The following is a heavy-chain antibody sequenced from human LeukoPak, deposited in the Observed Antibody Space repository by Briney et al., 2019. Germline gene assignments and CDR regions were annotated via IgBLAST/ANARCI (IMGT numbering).Heavy chain of an antibody. Sequence: PGGSLRLSCAASGFTFSSYAMHWVRQAPGKGLEWVAVISYDGSNKYYADSVKGRFTISRDNSKNTLYLQMNSLRAEDTAVYYCAGGYFDWLLSYYYYGMDVWGQGTTVTVSS. D-gene: IGHD3-9*01. V-gene: IGHV3-30-3*01. CDR2: ISYDGSNK. CDR1: GFTFSSYA. CDR3: AGGYFDWLLSYYYYGMDV. J-gene: IGHJ6*02.